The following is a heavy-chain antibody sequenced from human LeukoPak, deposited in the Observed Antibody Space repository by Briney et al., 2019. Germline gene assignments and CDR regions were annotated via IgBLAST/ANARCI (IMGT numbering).Heavy chain of an antibody. J-gene: IGHJ5*02. V-gene: IGHV4-39*01. D-gene: IGHD3-22*01. CDR2: IYYSGNT. CDR3: ARHEPDTMIVPSGWFDP. CDR1: GGSISSSGSY. Sequence: PSETLSLTCTVSGGSISSSGSYWGWIRQPPGKGLEWIGSIYYSGNTYNPSLKSRVTISVDTSKNQFSLKLSSVTAADTAVYYCARHEPDTMIVPSGWFDPWGQGTLVTVSS.